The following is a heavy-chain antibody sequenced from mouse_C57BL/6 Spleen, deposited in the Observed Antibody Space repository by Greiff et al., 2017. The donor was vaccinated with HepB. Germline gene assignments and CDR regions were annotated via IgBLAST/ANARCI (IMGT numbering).Heavy chain of an antibody. CDR1: GYAFSSSW. CDR3: ARRTTVVATEAMDY. V-gene: IGHV1-82*01. Sequence: QVQLQQSGPELVKPGASVKISCKASGYAFSSSWMNWVKQRPGKGLEWIGRIYPGDGDTNYNGKFKGKATLTADKSSSTAYMQLSSLTSEDSAVYFCARRTTVVATEAMDYWGQGTSVTVSS. D-gene: IGHD1-1*01. CDR2: IYPGDGDT. J-gene: IGHJ4*01.